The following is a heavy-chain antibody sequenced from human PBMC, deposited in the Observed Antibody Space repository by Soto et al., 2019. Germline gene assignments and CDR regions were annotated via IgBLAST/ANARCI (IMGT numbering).Heavy chain of an antibody. CDR2: INHSGST. D-gene: IGHD2-15*01. J-gene: IGHJ4*02. CDR1: GGSFSGYY. CDR3: ARGRSVVVVVAATTDDDY. V-gene: IGHV4-34*01. Sequence: SETLSLTCAVYGGSFSGYYWSWIRQPPGKGLEWIGEINHSGSTNYNPSLKSRVTISVDTSKNQFSLKLSSVTAADTAVYYCARGRSVVVVVAATTDDDYWGQGTLVTVSS.